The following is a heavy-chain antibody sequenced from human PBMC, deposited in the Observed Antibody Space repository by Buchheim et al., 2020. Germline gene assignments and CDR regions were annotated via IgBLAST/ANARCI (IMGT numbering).Heavy chain of an antibody. D-gene: IGHD2-2*01. Sequence: EVQLVESGGGLVQPRGSLRLSCAASGFTVSSNYMSWVRQAPGKGLEWVSVIYSGGSTYYADSVKGRFTISRDNSKNTLYLQMNSLRAEDTAVYYCAGSTSPTYCSSTSCYPLWRYYGMDVWGQGTT. CDR2: IYSGGST. J-gene: IGHJ6*02. CDR3: AGSTSPTYCSSTSCYPLWRYYGMDV. CDR1: GFTVSSNY. V-gene: IGHV3-66*01.